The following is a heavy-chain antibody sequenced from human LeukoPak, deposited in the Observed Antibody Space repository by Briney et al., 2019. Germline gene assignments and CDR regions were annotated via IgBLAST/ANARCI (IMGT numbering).Heavy chain of an antibody. CDR1: GFTFNAYA. CDR2: ISSSGDAT. CDR3: AKDPRAMGRYFFDD. Sequence: PGGSLRLSCVGSGFTFNAYAMSWVRQRPGKGPEWVSMISSSGDATDYAESVKDRLSISKDNAKKHLYLQINDPRGDDTAIYYCAKDPRAMGRYFFDDWGQGSLVIVSS. V-gene: IGHV3-23*01. J-gene: IGHJ4*01. D-gene: IGHD3-16*01.